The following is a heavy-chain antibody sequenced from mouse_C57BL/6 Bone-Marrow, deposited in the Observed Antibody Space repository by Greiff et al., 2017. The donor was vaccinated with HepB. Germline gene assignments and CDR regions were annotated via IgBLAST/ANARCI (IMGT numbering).Heavy chain of an antibody. D-gene: IGHD4-1*01. J-gene: IGHJ3*01. CDR1: GYTFTSYG. V-gene: IGHV1-81*01. Sequence: QVQLKESGAELARPGASVKLSCKASGYTFTSYGISWVKQRTGQGLEWIGEIYPRSGNTYYNEKFKGKATLTADKSSSTAYMELRSLTSEDSAVYFCARNWPWFAYWGQGTLVTVSA. CDR2: IYPRSGNT. CDR3: ARNWPWFAY.